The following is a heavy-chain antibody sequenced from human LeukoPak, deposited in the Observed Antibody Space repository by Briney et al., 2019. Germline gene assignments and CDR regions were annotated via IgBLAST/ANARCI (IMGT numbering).Heavy chain of an antibody. CDR2: ISWNSGSM. V-gene: IGHV3-9*01. J-gene: IGHJ4*02. CDR3: ARTTYYDILTGSLPYYFDY. D-gene: IGHD3-9*01. CDR1: GFTFDDYA. Sequence: GGSLRLSCAASGFTFDDYAMHWVRQAPGKGLEWVSGISWNSGSMDYADSVKGRFTISRDNAKNSLYLQMNSLRAEDTALYYCARTTYYDILTGSLPYYFDYWGQGTLVTVSS.